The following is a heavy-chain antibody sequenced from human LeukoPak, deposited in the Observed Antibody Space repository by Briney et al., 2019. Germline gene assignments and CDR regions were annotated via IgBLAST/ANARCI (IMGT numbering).Heavy chain of an antibody. Sequence: GGSLRLSCAASGFTFSSYAMSWVRQAPGKGLEWVSAISGSGGSTYYADFVKGRFTISRDNSKNTLYLQMNSLRAEDTAVYYCANPTTDSLAPFDYWGQGTLVTVSS. V-gene: IGHV3-23*01. CDR3: ANPTTDSLAPFDY. CDR1: GFTFSSYA. CDR2: ISGSGGST. D-gene: IGHD3-16*01. J-gene: IGHJ4*02.